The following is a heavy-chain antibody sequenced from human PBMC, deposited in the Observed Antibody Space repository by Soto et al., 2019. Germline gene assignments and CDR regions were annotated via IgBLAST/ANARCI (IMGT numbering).Heavy chain of an antibody. CDR1: GFTFSSYG. CDR3: ATTGPY. Sequence: QVQLVESGGGVVQPGRSLRLSCAASGFTFSSYGMYWVRQAPGKGLEWVAVIWFDGSNKFYADSVKGRFTISRDNSKNTVSLQMNSLRDEDSDAYYCATTGPYWGQGTLVTVAS. CDR2: IWFDGSNK. V-gene: IGHV3-33*01. J-gene: IGHJ4*02.